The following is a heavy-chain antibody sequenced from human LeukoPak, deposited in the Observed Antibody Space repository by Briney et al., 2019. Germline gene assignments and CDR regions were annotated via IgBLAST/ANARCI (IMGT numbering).Heavy chain of an antibody. Sequence: PGGSLRLSCAASGFTVSSNYMTWVRQAPGKGLEWVGRIKSKTDGGTTDYAAPVKGRFTISRDDSKDTMYLQMNSLKTEDTAVYYCTTYSRGYFEYWGQGTLVTVSS. CDR2: IKSKTDGGTT. J-gene: IGHJ4*02. CDR1: GFTVSSNY. V-gene: IGHV3-15*01. D-gene: IGHD2-21*01. CDR3: TTYSRGYFEY.